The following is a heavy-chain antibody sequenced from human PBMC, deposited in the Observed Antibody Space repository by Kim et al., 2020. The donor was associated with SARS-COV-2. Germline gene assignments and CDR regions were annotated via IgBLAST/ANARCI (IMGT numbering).Heavy chain of an antibody. CDR1: GFIFRTNA. V-gene: IGHV3-23*01. J-gene: IGHJ6*02. D-gene: IGHD3-10*01. CDR3: AKDLYDYSAMDV. CDR2: IGGDEST. Sequence: GGSLRLSCVGSGFIFRTNAMNWVRQTPGKGLEWVSGIGGDESTHYADSVKGRFTISRDNSRNTLHLQMSSLRVADTAIYYCAKDLYDYSAMDVWGQGTTV.